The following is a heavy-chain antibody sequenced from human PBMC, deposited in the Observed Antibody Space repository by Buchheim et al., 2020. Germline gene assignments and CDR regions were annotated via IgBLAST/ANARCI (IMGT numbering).Heavy chain of an antibody. Sequence: QVQLRESGPGLVKPSQTLSLTCTVSGGSISSGGYHWSWIRQHPGKGLEWIGYMSYSGSTYYNPSLMSRLTISVEQSKNQFSLKLTSVTAADTAVYYCARGGRNNWFDPWGQGTL. CDR2: MSYSGST. CDR3: ARGGRNNWFDP. V-gene: IGHV4-31*03. CDR1: GGSISSGGYH. J-gene: IGHJ5*02.